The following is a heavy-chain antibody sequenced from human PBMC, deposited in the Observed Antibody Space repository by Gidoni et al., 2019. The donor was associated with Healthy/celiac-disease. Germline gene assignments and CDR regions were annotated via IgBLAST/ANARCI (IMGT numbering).Heavy chain of an antibody. D-gene: IGHD3-10*01. Sequence: QVQLQQWGAGLLKPSETLSLTCAVSGGSFSGYSWNWIRQPPGKGLEWIGEINHSGSTNYNPSLKSRVTISVDTSKNQFSLKLSSVTAADTAVYYCARTRAFYGSGSFYDYWGQGTLVTVSS. V-gene: IGHV4-34*01. CDR2: INHSGST. J-gene: IGHJ4*02. CDR3: ARTRAFYGSGSFYDY. CDR1: GGSFSGYS.